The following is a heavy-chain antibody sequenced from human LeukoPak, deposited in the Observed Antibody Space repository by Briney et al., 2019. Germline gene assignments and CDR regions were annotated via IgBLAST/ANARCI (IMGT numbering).Heavy chain of an antibody. V-gene: IGHV3-7*01. CDR2: IKQDGSEE. CDR3: ARVRGGLVPTAMGLDY. Sequence: GGSLRLSCAASGFTFSSYWMTWVRQAPGKGLEWLANIKQDGSEEYYVDSVKGRFTISRDNAKNSLYLQMNSLRAEDTALYYCARVRGGLVPTAMGLDYWGQGTLVTVSS. J-gene: IGHJ4*02. D-gene: IGHD2-2*01. CDR1: GFTFSSYW.